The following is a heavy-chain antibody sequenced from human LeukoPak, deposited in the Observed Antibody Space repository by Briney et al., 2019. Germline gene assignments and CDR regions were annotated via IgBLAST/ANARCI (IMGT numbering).Heavy chain of an antibody. CDR3: GKATGTLGN. CDR1: GFTFSSYA. V-gene: IGHV3-23*01. CDR2: ISSSNGNT. D-gene: IGHD1-1*01. Sequence: PGGSLRLSCAASGFTFSSYAMSWVRQAPGKGLEWVSTISSSNGNTYYVDSVKGRFTISRDNSKNTLYLQMNSLTAEDTAVYYCGKATGTLGNWGQGTPVTVSS. J-gene: IGHJ4*02.